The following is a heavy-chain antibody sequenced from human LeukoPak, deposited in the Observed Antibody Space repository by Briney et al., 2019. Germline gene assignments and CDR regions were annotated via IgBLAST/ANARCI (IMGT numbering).Heavy chain of an antibody. Sequence: SETLSLTCAVYGGSFSGYYWSWIRQPPGKGLEWIGEINHSGSTNYNPSLKSRVTISVDTSKNQFSLKLSSVTAADTAVYYCARGSFNGDYVGCRFDPWGQGTLVTVSS. J-gene: IGHJ5*02. V-gene: IGHV4-34*01. CDR2: INHSGST. CDR3: ARGSFNGDYVGCRFDP. D-gene: IGHD4-17*01. CDR1: GGSFSGYY.